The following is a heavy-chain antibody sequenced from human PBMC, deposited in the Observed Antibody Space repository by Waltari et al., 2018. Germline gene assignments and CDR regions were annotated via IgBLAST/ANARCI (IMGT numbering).Heavy chain of an antibody. Sequence: QVQLQESGPGLVKPSETLSLTCAVSGYSISSGYYWGWIRQPPGKGLEWIGRIYHSGSTYYNPSLKSRVTISVDTSKNQFSLKLSSVTAADTAVYYCARSIADDFWSGYYTGAYYFDYWGQGTLVTVSS. D-gene: IGHD3-3*01. CDR1: GYSISSGYY. V-gene: IGHV4-38-2*01. CDR2: IYHSGST. CDR3: ARSIADDFWSGYYTGAYYFDY. J-gene: IGHJ4*02.